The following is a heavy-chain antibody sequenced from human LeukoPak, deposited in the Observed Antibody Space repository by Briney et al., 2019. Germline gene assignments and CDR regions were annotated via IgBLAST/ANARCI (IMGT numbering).Heavy chain of an antibody. CDR3: ANRESTVTRPGTSN. CDR2: ISGSGGST. D-gene: IGHD4-11*01. V-gene: IGHV3-23*01. Sequence: GGSLRLSCAASGFTFSSYAMSWVRQAPGKGLEGVSAISGSGGSTYYADSVKGRFTISRDNSKNTLYLQMNSLRAEDTAVYYCANRESTVTRPGTSNWGQGTLVTVSS. J-gene: IGHJ4*02. CDR1: GFTFSSYA.